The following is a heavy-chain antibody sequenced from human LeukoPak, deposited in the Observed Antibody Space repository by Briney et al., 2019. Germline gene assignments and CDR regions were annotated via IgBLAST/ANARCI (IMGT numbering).Heavy chain of an antibody. CDR3: ARVVAGSVYNSGMDV. V-gene: IGHV3-30*01. CDR2: ILYDGSNK. J-gene: IGHJ4*02. CDR1: GFTFSTYV. Sequence: SGGSLRLSCAASGFTFSTYVMHWVRQAPGKGLQWVAVILYDGSNKYFADSVKGRFIISRDNSKNTLYLQMNSLTAEDTAVYYCARVVAGSVYNSGMDVWGQGTLVTVAS. D-gene: IGHD3-10*01.